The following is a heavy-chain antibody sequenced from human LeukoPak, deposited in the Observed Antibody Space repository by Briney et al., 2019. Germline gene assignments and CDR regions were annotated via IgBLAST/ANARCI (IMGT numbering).Heavy chain of an antibody. J-gene: IGHJ3*01. D-gene: IGHD4/OR15-4a*01. V-gene: IGHV4-59*01. Sequence: SETLSLTCTVSGGSINTYYWSWIRQPPGKGLEWIGYIYYSGSTNYNPSLKSRVSISVDTSKNQFSLKLSSVTAADTAVYYCARLKTLRAYDSFHFWGQGTVVTGSS. CDR1: GGSINTYY. CDR3: ARLKTLRAYDSFHF. CDR2: IYYSGST.